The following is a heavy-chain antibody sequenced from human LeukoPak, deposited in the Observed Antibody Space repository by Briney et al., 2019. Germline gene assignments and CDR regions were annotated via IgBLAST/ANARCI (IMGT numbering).Heavy chain of an antibody. CDR3: ARETPRTYYYYGMDV. CDR2: ISAYNGNT. J-gene: IGHJ6*02. CDR1: GYTFTSYG. Sequence: GASVKVSCKASGYTFTSYGISWVRQAPGQGLEWMGWISAYNGNTNYAQKLQGRVTMTTDTSTSTAYMELRSLRSDDTAVYYCARETPRTYYYYGMDVWGQGTTVTVSS. V-gene: IGHV1-18*01.